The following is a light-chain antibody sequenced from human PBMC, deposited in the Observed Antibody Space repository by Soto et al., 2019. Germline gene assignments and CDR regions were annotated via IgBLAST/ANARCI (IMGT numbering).Light chain of an antibody. CDR1: DSLLHKNGNNY. Sequence: EIVMTESTGSLAVTSGGAGSISCRSIDSLLHKNGNNYVNWYLQKPGQSPQVLIYMGSKRASGLPDRFSGSGSGTYFTLKISRVEAEDAGVYYCMQALQTPRTFAQGTKVAIK. V-gene: IGKV2-28*01. CDR3: MQALQTPRT. CDR2: MGS. J-gene: IGKJ1*01.